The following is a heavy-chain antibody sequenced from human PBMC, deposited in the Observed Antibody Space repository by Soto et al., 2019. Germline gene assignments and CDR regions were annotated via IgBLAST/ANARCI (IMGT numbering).Heavy chain of an antibody. V-gene: IGHV1-69*01. Sequence: QVQLVQSGAEVKKPGSSVKVSCKASGGTFSSYSINWVRRAPGQGLEWMGEFIPIFGTASYAQKFQGTVTITADESTSTAYMELSSLRSEDTAVYYCARDGGRHAGGIAYWGQGPLVTVSS. D-gene: IGHD1-26*01. J-gene: IGHJ4*02. CDR3: ARDGGRHAGGIAY. CDR2: FIPIFGTA. CDR1: GGTFSSYS.